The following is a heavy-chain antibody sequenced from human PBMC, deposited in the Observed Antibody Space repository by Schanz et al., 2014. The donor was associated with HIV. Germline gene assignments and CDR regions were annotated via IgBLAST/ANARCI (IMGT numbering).Heavy chain of an antibody. J-gene: IGHJ4*02. CDR3: ARVSQITHIVVVTASLVDV. CDR1: GFNFDDYV. D-gene: IGHD2-21*02. CDR2: ISSSSSYI. Sequence: EVQLVESGGGLVQPGRSLRLSCTGSGFNFDDYVMYWVRQAPGKGLEWVSSISSSSSYIYYADSVKGRFTISRDNAKNSLYLQMNSLRAEDTAVYYCARVSQITHIVVVTASLVDVWGQGTLVTVSS. V-gene: IGHV3-21*01.